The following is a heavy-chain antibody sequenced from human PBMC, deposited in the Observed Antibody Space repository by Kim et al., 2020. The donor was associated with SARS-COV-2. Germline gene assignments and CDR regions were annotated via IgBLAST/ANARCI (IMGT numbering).Heavy chain of an antibody. J-gene: IGHJ6*02. CDR1: GFTFSNYW. Sequence: GGSLRLSCVASGFTFSNYWMTWVRQAPGKGLEWVANIKEDGSEKYYVDSVKGRFTISRDNAKKSLYLQMNSLRAEDTAVYYCARDLGYDFWSSYSDVWGQGTTVTVSS. CDR3: ARDLGYDFWSSYSDV. D-gene: IGHD3-3*01. CDR2: IKEDGSEK. V-gene: IGHV3-7*01.